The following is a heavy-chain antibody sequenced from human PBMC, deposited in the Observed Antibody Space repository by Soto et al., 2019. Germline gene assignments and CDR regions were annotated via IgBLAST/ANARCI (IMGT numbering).Heavy chain of an antibody. CDR3: AKVRAEGVLTYYYGSGSYFDY. D-gene: IGHD3-10*01. J-gene: IGHJ4*02. CDR1: GFTFSSYA. Sequence: GGSLRLSCAASGFTFSSYAMSWVRQAPGKGLEWVSVISGSGGSTYYADSVKGRFTISRGNSKNTPYLQMNSLRAEDRAVYYCAKVRAEGVLTYYYGSGSYFDYWGQGTLVTVSS. V-gene: IGHV3-23*01. CDR2: ISGSGGST.